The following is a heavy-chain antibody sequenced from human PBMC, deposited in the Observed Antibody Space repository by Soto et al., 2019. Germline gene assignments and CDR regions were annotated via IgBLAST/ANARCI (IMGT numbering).Heavy chain of an antibody. Sequence: QVQLVQSGAEVKKPGASVKVSCKASGYTFTSYDIYWGRQATGEGPEWMGWRNPNGSNRGYAQTLQGRGTNTRTTYINTDYMEQSSLRSKDTAVYYCARRYYYDSSGPIDYWGQGTLVTVSS. CDR3: ARRYYYDSSGPIDY. D-gene: IGHD3-22*01. J-gene: IGHJ4*02. CDR1: GYTFTSYD. CDR2: RNPNGSNR. V-gene: IGHV1-8*01.